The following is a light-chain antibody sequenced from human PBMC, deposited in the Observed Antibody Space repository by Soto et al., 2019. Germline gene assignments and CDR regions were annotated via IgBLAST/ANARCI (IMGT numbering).Light chain of an antibody. CDR2: RNN. CDR3: AAWDDSLTTGV. V-gene: IGLV1-47*01. J-gene: IGLJ1*01. Sequence: QLVLTQPPSASGAPGQRVTISCSGARSNIGSNYVYWYQQFPGTAPKLLISRNNERPSGVPDRFSGSKSGTSASLAISGLRSEDEADYYCAAWDDSLTTGVFGTGTKVTVL. CDR1: RSNIGSNY.